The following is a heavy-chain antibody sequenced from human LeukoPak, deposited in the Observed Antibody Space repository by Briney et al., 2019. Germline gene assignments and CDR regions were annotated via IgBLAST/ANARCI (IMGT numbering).Heavy chain of an antibody. D-gene: IGHD5-12*01. CDR1: GGSISSSSYY. J-gene: IGHJ4*02. V-gene: IGHV4-39*07. Sequence: SETLSLTCTVSGGSISSSSYYWGWIRQPPGKGLEWIGSIFYSGSTYYSPSLKSRVTISIDTSKNQFSLKLSSVTAADTAVYYCARGQLGWLRKPFDYWGQGTLVTVSS. CDR2: IFYSGST. CDR3: ARGQLGWLRKPFDY.